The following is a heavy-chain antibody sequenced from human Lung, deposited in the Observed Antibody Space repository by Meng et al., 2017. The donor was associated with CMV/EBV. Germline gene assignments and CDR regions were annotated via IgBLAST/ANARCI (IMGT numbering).Heavy chain of an antibody. J-gene: IGHJ4*02. CDR1: GFTLSDFW. CDR3: ARDTRWVPET. CDR2: IKQDGSEK. Sequence: GEXXKISCAASGFTLSDFWMSWVRQAPGKGLEWVANIKQDGSEKYYVDSVKGRFTISRDNAKNSLYLQMNSLRDEDTAIYYCARDTRWVPETWGQGTLVTVSS. V-gene: IGHV3-7*01. D-gene: IGHD5-24*01.